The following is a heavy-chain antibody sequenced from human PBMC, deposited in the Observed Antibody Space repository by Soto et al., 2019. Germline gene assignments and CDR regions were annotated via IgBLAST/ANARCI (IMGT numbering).Heavy chain of an antibody. CDR1: GGTFSSYA. Sequence: SVKVSCKASGGTFSSYAISWVRQAPGQGLEWMGGIIPIFGTANYAQKFQGRVTITADESTSTAYMELSSLRSEDTAVYYCARDRAPYYYDSSGYTNYYYGMDVWG. CDR3: ARDRAPYYYDSSGYTNYYYGMDV. J-gene: IGHJ6*01. CDR2: IIPIFGTA. D-gene: IGHD3-22*01. V-gene: IGHV1-69*13.